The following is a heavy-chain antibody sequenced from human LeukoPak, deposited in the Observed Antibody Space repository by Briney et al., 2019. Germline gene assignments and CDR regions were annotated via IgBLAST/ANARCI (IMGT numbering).Heavy chain of an antibody. D-gene: IGHD3-22*01. J-gene: IGHJ6*02. CDR1: GFTFSSYA. CDR3: AKFLTYYYDSSGYYYYYYYGMGV. CDR2: ISGSGGST. V-gene: IGHV3-23*01. Sequence: GGSLRLSCAASGFTFSSYAMSWVRQAPGKGLEWVSAISGSGGSTYYADSVKGRFTISRDNSENTLYLQMNSLRAEDTAVYYCAKFLTYYYDSSGYYYYYYYGMGVWGQGTTVTVSS.